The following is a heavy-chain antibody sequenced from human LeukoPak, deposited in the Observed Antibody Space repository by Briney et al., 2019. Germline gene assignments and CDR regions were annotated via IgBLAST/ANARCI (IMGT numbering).Heavy chain of an antibody. V-gene: IGHV3-53*01. D-gene: IGHD3-10*01. CDR2: IYSGGTT. CDR3: ARAPGNSGSYPFDY. Sequence: GGSLRLSCAASGFTVSSNYMSWVRQAPGKGLEWVSAIYSGGTTYYADSVKGRSTISRDNSKNTLYLQMNSLRAEDTAVYYCARAPGNSGSYPFDYWGQGTLLTVSS. J-gene: IGHJ4*02. CDR1: GFTVSSNY.